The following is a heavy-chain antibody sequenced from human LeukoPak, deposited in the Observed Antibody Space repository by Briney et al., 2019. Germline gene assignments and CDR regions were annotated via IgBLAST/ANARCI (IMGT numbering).Heavy chain of an antibody. Sequence: PGGSLRLSCAASGFTFSTYAMNWVRQAPGKGLEWVLGITGSGGTTRYADSVRGRFAISRDNSKNTLYLQMNSLRAEDTATYYCAKYRTAPPYGLDVWGQGTTVTVSS. CDR1: GFTFSTYA. J-gene: IGHJ6*02. D-gene: IGHD6-6*01. CDR2: ITGSGGTT. CDR3: AKYRTAPPYGLDV. V-gene: IGHV3-23*01.